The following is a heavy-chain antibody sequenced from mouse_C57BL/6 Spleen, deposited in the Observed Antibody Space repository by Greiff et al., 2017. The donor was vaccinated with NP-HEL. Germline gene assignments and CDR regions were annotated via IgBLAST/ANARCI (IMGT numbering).Heavy chain of an antibody. CDR3: TSYSNYLYYFDY. J-gene: IGHJ2*01. CDR2: IDPETGGT. CDR1: GYTFTDYE. Sequence: VQLQQSGAELVRPGASVTLSCKASGYTFTDYEMHWVKQTPVHGLEWIGAIDPETGGTAYNQKFKGKAILTADKSSSTAYMELRSLTAVDSAVEYWTSYSNYLYYFDYWGQGTTLTVAS. D-gene: IGHD2-5*01. V-gene: IGHV1-15*01.